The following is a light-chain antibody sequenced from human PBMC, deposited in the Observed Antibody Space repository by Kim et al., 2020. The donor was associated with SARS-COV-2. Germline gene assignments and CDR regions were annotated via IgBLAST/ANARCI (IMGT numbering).Light chain of an antibody. CDR1: QSVSNY. CDR3: QQYNDWPYS. V-gene: IGKV3-15*01. CDR2: GAS. Sequence: SVSPGERSTRSCMASQSVSNYLAWYQLEPGQATRLLIYGASTRATGIPARFSGSGSGTEFTLTISSLQSEDSAVYSCQQYNDWPYSLGKGTKLEI. J-gene: IGKJ2*03.